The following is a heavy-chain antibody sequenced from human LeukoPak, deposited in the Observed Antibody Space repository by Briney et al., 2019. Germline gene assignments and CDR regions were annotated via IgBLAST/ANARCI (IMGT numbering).Heavy chain of an antibody. CDR1: GFTVSSNY. V-gene: IGHV3-66*01. Sequence: PGGSLRLSCAASGFTVSSNYMSWVRQAPGKGLEWVSVIYSGGSTYYADSVKGRFTISRDNSKNTLYLQMNSLRAEDTAVYYCARDGPTTVTISRGPGLGFVAHWGQGTLVTVSS. D-gene: IGHD4-17*01. J-gene: IGHJ4*02. CDR3: ARDGPTTVTISRGPGLGFVAH. CDR2: IYSGGST.